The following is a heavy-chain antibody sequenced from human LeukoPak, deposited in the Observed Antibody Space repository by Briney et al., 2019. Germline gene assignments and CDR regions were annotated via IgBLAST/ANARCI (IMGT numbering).Heavy chain of an antibody. D-gene: IGHD1-26*01. J-gene: IGHJ6*04. Sequence: GGSLRLSCAASGFTFSSYSMNWVRQAPGKGLEWVSSISSTSTYIYYADSVKGRFTIARDNAKNSLYLQMNSLRAEDTAVYYCGCLVGATQDVWGKGTTVIVSS. CDR1: GFTFSSYS. CDR2: ISSTSTYI. V-gene: IGHV3-21*01. CDR3: GCLVGATQDV.